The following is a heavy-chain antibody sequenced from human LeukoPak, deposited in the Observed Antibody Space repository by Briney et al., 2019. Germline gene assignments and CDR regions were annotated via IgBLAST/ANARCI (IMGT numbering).Heavy chain of an antibody. CDR2: INSDETIS. CDR3: AKDPTAVAGLEFGGFDY. Sequence: PGGSLRLSCAASGFTFSSYWMHWVRQVPNQGLMWVSRINSDETISEYVDSVNGRFTISRDNAKNTLYLQMNSLRAEDTAVYYCAKDPTAVAGLEFGGFDYWGQGTLVTVSS. V-gene: IGHV3-74*01. J-gene: IGHJ4*02. CDR1: GFTFSSYW. D-gene: IGHD6-19*01.